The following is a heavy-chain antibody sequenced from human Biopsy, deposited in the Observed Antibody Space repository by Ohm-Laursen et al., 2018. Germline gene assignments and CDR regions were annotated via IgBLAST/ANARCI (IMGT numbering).Heavy chain of an antibody. Sequence: SETLSLTCIASGGSISSYYWSWIRQPPGKGLEWIGYIYYTGSTNYNPSLKSRVTISVDTSMNHLSLRLTSVTAADTAVYYCARHAPSYSGSYWRYFDLWGRGTLVTVSS. D-gene: IGHD1-26*01. V-gene: IGHV4-59*08. CDR1: GGSISSYY. CDR3: ARHAPSYSGSYWRYFDL. CDR2: IYYTGST. J-gene: IGHJ2*01.